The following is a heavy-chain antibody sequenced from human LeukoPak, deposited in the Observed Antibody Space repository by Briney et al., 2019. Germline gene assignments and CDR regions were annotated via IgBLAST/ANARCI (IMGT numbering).Heavy chain of an antibody. D-gene: IGHD6-13*01. CDR2: IRYDGSNK. CDR1: GFTFSSYG. CDR3: AKDLGSSSLY. J-gene: IGHJ4*02. V-gene: IGHV3-30*02. Sequence: GGSLRLSCAASGFTFSSYGMHWVRQAPGKGREWVAFIRYDGSNKYYADSVKGRFTISRDNSKNTLYLQMNSLRAEDTAVYYCAKDLGSSSLYWGQGTLVTVSS.